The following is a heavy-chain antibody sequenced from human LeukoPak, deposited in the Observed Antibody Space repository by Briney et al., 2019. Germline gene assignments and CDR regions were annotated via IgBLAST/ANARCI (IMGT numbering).Heavy chain of an antibody. D-gene: IGHD6-6*01. Sequence: GASVKVSCKASGYTFTSYGISWVRQAPGQGLEWMGWISAYNGNTNYAQKLQGRVTMNTDTSTSTAYMELRSLRSDDTAVYYCARTLAARGCCYFDYWGQGTLVTVSS. CDR3: ARTLAARGCCYFDY. CDR2: ISAYNGNT. V-gene: IGHV1-18*01. CDR1: GYTFTSYG. J-gene: IGHJ4*02.